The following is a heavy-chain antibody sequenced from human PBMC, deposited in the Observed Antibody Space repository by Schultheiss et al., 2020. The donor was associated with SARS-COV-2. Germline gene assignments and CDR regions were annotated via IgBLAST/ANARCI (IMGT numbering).Heavy chain of an antibody. V-gene: IGHV4-61*02. J-gene: IGHJ4*02. Sequence: SQTLSLTCTVSGGSVSSGGYYWSWIRQPAGKGLEWIGRIYTSGSTYYNPSLQSRVTMSVDTSKNQFSLKLSSVTAADTAVYYCARGGSSGYYRQGLDYWGQGTLVTVSS. CDR1: GGSVSSGGYY. D-gene: IGHD3-22*01. CDR2: IYTSGST. CDR3: ARGGSSGYYRQGLDY.